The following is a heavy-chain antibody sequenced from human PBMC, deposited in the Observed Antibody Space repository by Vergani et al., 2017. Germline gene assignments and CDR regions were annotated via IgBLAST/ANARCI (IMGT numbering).Heavy chain of an antibody. V-gene: IGHV3-23*04. Sequence: EVQLVESGGGLVQPRGSLRLSCAASGFTFSSYAMSWVRQAPGKGLEWVSAISGSGGSTYYADSVKGRFTISRDNSKNTLYLQMNSLRAEDTAVYYCAKGVSSSGITIFPMDVWGKGTTVTVSS. CDR3: AKGVSSSGITIFPMDV. CDR1: GFTFSSYA. J-gene: IGHJ6*03. D-gene: IGHD3-9*01. CDR2: ISGSGGST.